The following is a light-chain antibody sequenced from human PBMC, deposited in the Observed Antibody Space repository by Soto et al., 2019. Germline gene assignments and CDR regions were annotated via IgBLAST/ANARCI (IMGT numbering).Light chain of an antibody. Sequence: DIVMSQSPLSLPVTPGEPASISCRSGESLLHGNGYNYLDWYLQKPGQSQQLLIYLGSTRASGVPDRFSGSGSGTDFTLKISRVEAEDVGVYFCMRALQTPFTFGPGTKVEIK. CDR3: MRALQTPFT. CDR1: ESLLHGNGYNY. V-gene: IGKV2-28*01. J-gene: IGKJ3*01. CDR2: LGS.